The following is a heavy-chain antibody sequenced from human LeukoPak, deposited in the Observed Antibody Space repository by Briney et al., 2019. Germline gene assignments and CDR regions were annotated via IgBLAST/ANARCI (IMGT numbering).Heavy chain of an antibody. V-gene: IGHV3-74*01. CDR2: IHSDGSST. CDR3: ARRNTATTYAFDI. Sequence: GGSLRLSCAASGFTFSNYWMHWVRQAPGKGLVWVSPIHSDGSSTTYADSVMGRFTISRDNAKNTLYLQMNSLRAENTAVYYCARRNTATTYAFDIWGQGTMVTVSS. CDR1: GFTFSNYW. J-gene: IGHJ3*02. D-gene: IGHD5-18*01.